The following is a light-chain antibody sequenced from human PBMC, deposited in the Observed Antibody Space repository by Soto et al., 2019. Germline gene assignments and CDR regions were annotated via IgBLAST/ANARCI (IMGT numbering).Light chain of an antibody. J-gene: IGLJ3*02. CDR2: LEGSGNY. V-gene: IGLV4-60*02. Sequence: QAVVTQSSSASASLGSSVKLTCTLGSGHSSYIIAWHQQQPGKAPRYLMNLEGSGNYNKGSGVPDRFSGSSSGADRYLTISNLQFEDEADYYCETWDSNTRVFGGGTKVTVL. CDR3: ETWDSNTRV. CDR1: SGHSSYI.